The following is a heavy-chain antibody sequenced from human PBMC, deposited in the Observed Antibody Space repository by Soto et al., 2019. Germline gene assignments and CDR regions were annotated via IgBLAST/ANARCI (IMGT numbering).Heavy chain of an antibody. V-gene: IGHV3-48*01. D-gene: IGHD6-6*01. CDR1: GFTFSSYS. CDR3: ARDTSIAARPDWFDP. CDR2: ISSSSSTI. J-gene: IGHJ5*02. Sequence: GGSLRLSCAASGFTFSSYSMNWVRQAPGKGLEWVSYISSSSSTIYYADSVKGRFTISRDNAKNSLYLQMNSLRAEDTAVYYCARDTSIAARPDWFDPWGQGTLVTVSS.